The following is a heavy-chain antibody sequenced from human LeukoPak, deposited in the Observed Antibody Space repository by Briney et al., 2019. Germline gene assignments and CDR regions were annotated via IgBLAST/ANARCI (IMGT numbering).Heavy chain of an antibody. J-gene: IGHJ4*02. CDR3: ARDFGTTGWHTFDY. CDR1: GDSVSSKNGA. D-gene: IGHD6-19*01. V-gene: IGHV6-1*01. CDR2: TYYRSKWYN. Sequence: SPTLSLTFVVSGDSVSSKNGAWTWIRQSQRRGLEGLGRTYYRSKWYNDYAESMEGRMTISQDTSKNQYSLHLNSVTPDDTAVYYCARDFGTTGWHTFDYWGQGTLVTVSS.